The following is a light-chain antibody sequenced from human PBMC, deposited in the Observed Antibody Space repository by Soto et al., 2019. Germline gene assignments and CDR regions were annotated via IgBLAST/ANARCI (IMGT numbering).Light chain of an antibody. V-gene: IGKV3-11*01. CDR3: QQHTNSPLT. CDR1: QSVSSN. Sequence: EIVLIQSPATLSLSPGERATLSCRASQSVSSNLAWYQQNPGQAPNLLIFDASKRATGIPARFSGSGSGTDFTLTISSLETEDFAVYYCQQHTNSPLTFGGGTKVDIK. J-gene: IGKJ4*01. CDR2: DAS.